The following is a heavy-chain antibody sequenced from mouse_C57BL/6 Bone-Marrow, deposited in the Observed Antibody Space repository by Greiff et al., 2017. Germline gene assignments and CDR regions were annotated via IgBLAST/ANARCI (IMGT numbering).Heavy chain of an antibody. D-gene: IGHD1-1*01. J-gene: IGHJ1*03. V-gene: IGHV1-85*01. CDR1: GYTFTSYD. CDR3: ARFRFYGSSGYWYFDV. Sequence: QVQLQQSGPELVKPGASVKLSCKASGYTFTSYDINWVKQRPGQGLEWIGWIYPRDGSTKYNEKFKGKATLTVDTSSSTAYMELHSLTSEDSAVYFGARFRFYGSSGYWYFDVWGTGTTVTVSS. CDR2: IYPRDGST.